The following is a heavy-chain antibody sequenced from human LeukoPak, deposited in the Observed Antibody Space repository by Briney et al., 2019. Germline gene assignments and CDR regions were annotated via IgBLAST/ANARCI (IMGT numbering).Heavy chain of an antibody. CDR3: ARDIVATIIISWFDP. CDR1: GYTFKGYY. D-gene: IGHD5-12*01. Sequence: ASVKVSCKASGYTFKGYYLHWVRQAPGQGLEWMGWINPNSGGTNYAQKFQGRVTMTRDTSISTAYMELSRLRSDDTAVYYCARDIVATIIISWFDPWGQGTLVTVSS. V-gene: IGHV1-2*02. CDR2: INPNSGGT. J-gene: IGHJ5*02.